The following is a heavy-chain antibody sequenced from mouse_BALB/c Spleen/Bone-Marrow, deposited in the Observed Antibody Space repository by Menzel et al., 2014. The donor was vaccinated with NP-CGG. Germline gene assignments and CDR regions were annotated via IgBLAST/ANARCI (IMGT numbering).Heavy chain of an antibody. Sequence: VQLQQSGPELVKPGASVKISCKASGYAFSSSWMNWVKQRPGQGLEWIGRIYPGDGDTNYNGKFKGKATLTADKSSSTAYMQLSSLTSVDSAVYFCARDHGSSYGGVGYWGQGTTLTVSS. CDR2: IYPGDGDT. CDR1: GYAFSSSW. D-gene: IGHD1-1*01. CDR3: ARDHGSSYGGVGY. J-gene: IGHJ2*01. V-gene: IGHV1-82*01.